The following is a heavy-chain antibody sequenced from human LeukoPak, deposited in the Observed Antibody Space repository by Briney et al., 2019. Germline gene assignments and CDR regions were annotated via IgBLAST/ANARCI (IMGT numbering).Heavy chain of an antibody. D-gene: IGHD3-3*01. V-gene: IGHV3-20*04. CDR3: ARNPPTIFGVVIIASYYYYYMDV. CDR2: INWNGGST. CDR1: GFTFDDYG. Sequence: PGGXXRLSCAASGFTFDDYGMSWVRQAPGKGLEWVSGINWNGGSTVYADSVKGRFTISRDKAKNSLYLQMNSLRAEDTALYYCARNPPTIFGVVIIASYYYYYMDVWGKGTTVTVSS. J-gene: IGHJ6*03.